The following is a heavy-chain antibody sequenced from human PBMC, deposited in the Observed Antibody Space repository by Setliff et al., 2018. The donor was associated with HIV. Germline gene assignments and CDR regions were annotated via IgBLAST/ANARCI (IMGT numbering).Heavy chain of an antibody. Sequence: GASVQVSCKASGYTFTGYYMHWVRQAPGQGLEWMGWINPNSGGTNYAQKFQGRVTMTRDTSISTAYMELSRLRSDDTAVYYCARAQDFGRIWWFDPWGQGTLVTVSS. CDR1: GYTFTGYY. D-gene: IGHD3-10*01. CDR3: ARAQDFGRIWWFDP. V-gene: IGHV1-2*02. CDR2: INPNSGGT. J-gene: IGHJ5*02.